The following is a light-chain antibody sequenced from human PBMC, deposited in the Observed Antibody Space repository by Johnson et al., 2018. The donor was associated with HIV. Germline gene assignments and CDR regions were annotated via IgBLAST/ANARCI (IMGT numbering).Light chain of an antibody. Sequence: QSVLTQPPSVSAAPGQRVTISCSGSSFNIGINFVSWYQQVPGTAPKLLICESNKRPSGIPDRISGSKSGTSATLGITGLQTGDEADYYCGVWDSSLSAHYVFGTGTKITVL. CDR1: SFNIGINF. CDR2: ESN. J-gene: IGLJ1*01. V-gene: IGLV1-51*02. CDR3: GVWDSSLSAHYV.